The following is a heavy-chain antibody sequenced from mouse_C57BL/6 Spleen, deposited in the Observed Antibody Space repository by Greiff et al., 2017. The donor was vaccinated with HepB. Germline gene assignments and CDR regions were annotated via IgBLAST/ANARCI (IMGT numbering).Heavy chain of an antibody. D-gene: IGHD2-4*01. CDR2: FYPGSGSI. J-gene: IGHJ3*01. V-gene: IGHV1-62-2*01. CDR1: GYTFTEYT. Sequence: QVQLQQSGAELVKPGASVKLSCKASGYTFTEYTIHWVKQRSGQGLEWIGWFYPGSGSIKYNEKFKDKATLTAAKSSSTVYMELSRLTSEDSAVYFCARHEDQIPYDYDGAWFAYWGQGTLVTVSA. CDR3: ARHEDQIPYDYDGAWFAY.